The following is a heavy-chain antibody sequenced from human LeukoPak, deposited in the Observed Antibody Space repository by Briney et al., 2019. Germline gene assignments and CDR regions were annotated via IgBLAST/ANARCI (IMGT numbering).Heavy chain of an antibody. CDR1: GFTVSSDY. CDR3: AAPDPTYYDFWSGYYAFDI. D-gene: IGHD3-3*01. CDR2: IYSGGST. Sequence: GGSLRLSCAASGFTVSSDYMSWVRQAPGKGLEWVSVIYSGGSTYYADSVKGRFTISRDNSKNTLYLQMNSLRAEDAAVYYCAAPDPTYYDFWSGYYAFDIWGQGTMVTVSS. J-gene: IGHJ3*02. V-gene: IGHV3-53*01.